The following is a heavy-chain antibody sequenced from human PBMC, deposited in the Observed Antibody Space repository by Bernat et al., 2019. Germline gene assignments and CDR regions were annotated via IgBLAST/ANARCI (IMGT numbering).Heavy chain of an antibody. V-gene: IGHV3-21*05. D-gene: IGHD6-13*01. Sequence: EVQLVEPGGGLVKPGGSLRLSCAASGFTFSSYSMNWVRQAPGKGLEWVSYISSSSSYIYYADSVKGRFTISRDNAKNSLYLQMNSLRAEDTAVYYCARDSSSWYYYYYYMDVWGKGTTVTVSS. CDR2: ISSSSSYI. CDR3: ARDSSSWYYYYYYMDV. J-gene: IGHJ6*03. CDR1: GFTFSSYS.